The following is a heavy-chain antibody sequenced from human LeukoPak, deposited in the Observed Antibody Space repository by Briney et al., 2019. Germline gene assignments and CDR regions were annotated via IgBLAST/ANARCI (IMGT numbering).Heavy chain of an antibody. J-gene: IGHJ3*02. D-gene: IGHD1-26*01. CDR1: GFSLSTSGVA. V-gene: IGHV2-5*02. CDR3: APARSSAAFDI. Sequence: SGPTLVKPTQTLTLTCTFSGFSLSTSGVAVGWIRQPPGKALEWLALIYWDDDKRYSPSLKSRLTISKDTSKNQVVLTMTNMDPVDTATYYCAPARSSAAFDIWGQGTMATVSS. CDR2: IYWDDDK.